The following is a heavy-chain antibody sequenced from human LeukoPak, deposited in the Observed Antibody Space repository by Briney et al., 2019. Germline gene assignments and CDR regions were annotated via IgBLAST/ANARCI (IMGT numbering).Heavy chain of an antibody. V-gene: IGHV4-34*01. J-gene: IGHJ6*03. CDR2: INHSGST. D-gene: IGHD2-8*01. CDR3: ARGPEYCTNGVCYPDNYYYYMDV. CDR1: GGSFSGYY. Sequence: PSETLSLTCAVYGGSFSGYYWSWLRQPPGKGLEWIGEINHSGSTNYNPSLKSRVTISVDTSKNQFSLKLSSVTAADTAVYYCARGPEYCTNGVCYPDNYYYYMDVWGKGTTVTVSS.